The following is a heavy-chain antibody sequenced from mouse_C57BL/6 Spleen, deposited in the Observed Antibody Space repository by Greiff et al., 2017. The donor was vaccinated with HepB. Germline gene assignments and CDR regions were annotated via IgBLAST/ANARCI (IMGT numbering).Heavy chain of an antibody. V-gene: IGHV1-53*01. CDR3: SRPTLYDGYGPFAY. Sequence: QVQLQQPGPELVKPGASVKLSCKASGYTFTSYWMHWVKQRPGQGLEWIGNINHSNGGTNYNEKFKSKATLTVEKSSSTAYMQLSSLTSEDSAVEYCSRPTLYDGYGPFAYWGQVTPVTVSA. D-gene: IGHD2-3*01. CDR1: GYTFTSYW. J-gene: IGHJ3*01. CDR2: INHSNGGT.